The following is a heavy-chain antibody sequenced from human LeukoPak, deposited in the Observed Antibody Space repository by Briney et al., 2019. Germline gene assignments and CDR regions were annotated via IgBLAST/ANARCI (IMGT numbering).Heavy chain of an antibody. V-gene: IGHV4-59*08. J-gene: IGHJ6*03. CDR3: ARRPIVGATIYYYYMDV. CDR2: IHYTGST. Sequence: PSEALSLTCTVSGGSINNYYWAWIRQPPHKGLEWIGLIHYTGSTNYHPSLQSRLSMSVDTSKNQFSLKLSSVTAADTAVYYCARRPIVGATIYYYYMDVWGKGTTVTISS. D-gene: IGHD1-26*01. CDR1: GGSINNYY.